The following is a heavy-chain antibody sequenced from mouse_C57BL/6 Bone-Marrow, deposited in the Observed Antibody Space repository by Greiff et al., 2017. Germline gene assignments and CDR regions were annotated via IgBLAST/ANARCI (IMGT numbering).Heavy chain of an antibody. J-gene: IGHJ2*01. CDR2: IYPGDGDT. CDR1: GYAFSSSW. CDR3: AREDYSKPYYFDY. Sequence: VQLKQSGPELVKPGASVKISCKASGYAFSSSWMNWVKQRPGKGLEWIGRIYPGDGDTNYNGKFKGKATLTADKSSSTAYMQLSSLTSEDSAVYFCAREDYSKPYYFDYWGQGTTLTVSS. D-gene: IGHD2-5*01. V-gene: IGHV1-82*01.